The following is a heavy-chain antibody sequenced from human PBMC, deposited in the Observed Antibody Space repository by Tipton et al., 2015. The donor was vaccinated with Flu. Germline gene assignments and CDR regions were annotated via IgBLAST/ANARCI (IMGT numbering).Heavy chain of an antibody. D-gene: IGHD3-16*01. CDR3: TNGGGAIKPWDN. Sequence: SLRLSCAASGFNISTFAMTWVRQPPGKGLEWVSTIGKLGRATHFADSVRGRFIVSRDNSKNVVYLQVNNLRVEDTALYFCTNGGGAIKPWDNWGQGTQITVST. V-gene: IGHV3-23*01. CDR1: GFNISTFA. J-gene: IGHJ4*02. CDR2: IGKLGRAT.